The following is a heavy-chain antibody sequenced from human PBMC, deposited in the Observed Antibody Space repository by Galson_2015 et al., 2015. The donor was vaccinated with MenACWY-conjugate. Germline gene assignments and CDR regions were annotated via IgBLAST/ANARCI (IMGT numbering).Heavy chain of an antibody. J-gene: IGHJ6*02. CDR1: GFTFSSYG. V-gene: IGHV3-33*01. Sequence: SLRLSCAASGFTFSSYGMHWVRQAPGKGLEWVAVIWCDGSNKYYADSVKGRFTISRDNSKNTLYLQMNSLRAEDTAVYCCARDQAAAGTYYYYGMDVWGQGTTVTVSS. CDR3: ARDQAAAGTYYYYGMDV. D-gene: IGHD6-13*01. CDR2: IWCDGSNK.